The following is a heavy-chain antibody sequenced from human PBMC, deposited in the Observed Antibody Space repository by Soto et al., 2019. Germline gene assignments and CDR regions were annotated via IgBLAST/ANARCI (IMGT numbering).Heavy chain of an antibody. CDR1: GCTFSSYA. Sequence: EVQLLNSVGGLVQPGRSLRLSCAASGCTFSSYAMRWVRQAPGQGLEWVSAISGSSNKIYYTESVKGRFTISRDKSKNTLYPQTTSLRAEDTAIYYCARLARCGRSFPPEYWGQGTLVTVSS. D-gene: IGHD2-15*01. V-gene: IGHV3-23*01. J-gene: IGHJ4*02. CDR3: ARLARCGRSFPPEY. CDR2: ISGSSNKI.